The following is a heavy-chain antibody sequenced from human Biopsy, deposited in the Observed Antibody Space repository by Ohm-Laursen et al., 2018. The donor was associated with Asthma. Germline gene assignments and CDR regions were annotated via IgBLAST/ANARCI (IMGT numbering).Heavy chain of an antibody. V-gene: IGHV4-61*01. CDR2: ISYSGST. J-gene: IGHJ2*01. D-gene: IGHD2-15*01. CDR3: ARVPTTLRYFDL. Sequence: TLSLTCTVSGGSVSSGSYYWSWIRQPPGKGLAWVSYISYSGSTDYNPSLKSRLTISMDTSKNQFSLKLSSVTAADTAMYYCARVPTTLRYFDLWGRGTLVTVSS. CDR1: GGSVSSGSYY.